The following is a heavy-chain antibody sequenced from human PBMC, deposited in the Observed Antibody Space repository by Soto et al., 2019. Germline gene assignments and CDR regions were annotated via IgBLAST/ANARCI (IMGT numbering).Heavy chain of an antibody. CDR2: ISGSGGST. CDR1: GFTFSSYA. V-gene: IGHV3-23*01. Sequence: GGSLRLSCAASGFTFSSYAMSWVRQAPGKGLEWVSAISGSGGSTYYADSVKGRFNISRDNSKNTLYLQMNSLRAEDTAVYYCAKPYYDFWSGPGLNYYGMDVWGQGTTVTVAS. CDR3: AKPYYDFWSGPGLNYYGMDV. D-gene: IGHD3-3*01. J-gene: IGHJ6*02.